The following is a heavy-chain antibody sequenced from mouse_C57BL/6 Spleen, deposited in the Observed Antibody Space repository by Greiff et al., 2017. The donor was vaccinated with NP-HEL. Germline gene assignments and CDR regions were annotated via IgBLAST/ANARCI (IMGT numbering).Heavy chain of an antibody. CDR3: ARGRGDSSGYGYYYAMDY. CDR2: ISNGGGST. J-gene: IGHJ4*01. V-gene: IGHV5-12*01. CDR1: GFTFSDYY. Sequence: EVQGVESGGGLVQPGGSLKLSCAASGFTFSDYYMYWVRQTPEKRLEWVAYISNGGGSTYYPDTVKGRFTISRDNAKNTLYLQMSRLKSEDTAMYYCARGRGDSSGYGYYYAMDYWGQGTSVTVSS. D-gene: IGHD3-2*02.